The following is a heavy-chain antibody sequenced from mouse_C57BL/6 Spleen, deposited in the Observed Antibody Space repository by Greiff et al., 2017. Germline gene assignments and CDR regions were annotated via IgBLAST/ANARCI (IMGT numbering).Heavy chain of an antibody. Sequence: VQLQQSGPELVKPGASVKISCKASGYAFSSSWMNWVKQRPGKGLEWIGRIYPGDGDTNYNGKFKGKATLTADKSSSTAYMQLSSLTSEASAVYFCARIRYYGSSYEGFGGWGQGTTLTVSS. D-gene: IGHD1-1*01. V-gene: IGHV1-82*01. CDR2: IYPGDGDT. CDR3: ARIRYYGSSYEGFGG. CDR1: GYAFSSSW. J-gene: IGHJ2*01.